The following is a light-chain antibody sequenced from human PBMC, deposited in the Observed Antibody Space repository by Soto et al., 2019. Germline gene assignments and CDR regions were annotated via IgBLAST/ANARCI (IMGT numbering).Light chain of an antibody. V-gene: IGKV3-20*01. J-gene: IGKJ3*01. CDR3: QQYGRSPFT. CDR2: GAS. CDR1: QSVSNSY. Sequence: EIVLTQSPGTLSLSPGERATLSCRASQSVSNSYLAWYQQKPGQAPRLLMYGASNRATGIPDRFSGSGSETDFTLTISRLEPEDFAVYYCQQYGRSPFTFGPGTKVDIK.